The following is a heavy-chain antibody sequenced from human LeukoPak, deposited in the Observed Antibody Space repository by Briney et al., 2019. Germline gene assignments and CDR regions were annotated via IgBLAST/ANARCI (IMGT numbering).Heavy chain of an antibody. CDR1: GFTFSSYS. D-gene: IGHD3-22*01. CDR3: AKEYYYDSSGYYPFDY. V-gene: IGHV3-48*01. CDR2: ISSSSSTI. J-gene: IGHJ4*02. Sequence: PGGSLRLSCAASGFTFSSYSMNWVRQAPGKVLEWVSYISSSSSTIYYADSVKGRFTISRDNAKNSLYLQMNSLRAEDMAVYYCAKEYYYDSSGYYPFDYWGQGTLVTVSS.